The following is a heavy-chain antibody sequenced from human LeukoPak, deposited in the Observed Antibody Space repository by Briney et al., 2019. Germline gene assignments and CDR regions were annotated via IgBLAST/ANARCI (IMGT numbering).Heavy chain of an antibody. CDR3: ARIYCTIGVCSDY. CDR2: IYYSGST. V-gene: IGHV4-39*01. D-gene: IGHD2-8*01. Sequence: PSDTLSLTCTVSGGSISSSSYYWGWIRQRPGKGLEWIGSIYYSGSTYYNPSLKSRVTISVDTSKNQFSLKPSSVTAADTAVYYCARIYCTIGVCSDYWGQGTLVTVSS. J-gene: IGHJ4*02. CDR1: GGSISSSSYY.